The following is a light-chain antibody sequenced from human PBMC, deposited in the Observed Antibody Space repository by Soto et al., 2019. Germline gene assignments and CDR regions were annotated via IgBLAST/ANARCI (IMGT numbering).Light chain of an antibody. CDR3: HQRSNWPWT. Sequence: EIVMTQSPGTLSVSPGERATLSCRASQSVSSNLAWYQQKLGQAPRLLIYGASTRATGIPARFSGSGSGTEFTLTISSLQSEDFAVYYCHQRSNWPWTFGQGTKVDIK. V-gene: IGKV3-15*01. J-gene: IGKJ1*01. CDR1: QSVSSN. CDR2: GAS.